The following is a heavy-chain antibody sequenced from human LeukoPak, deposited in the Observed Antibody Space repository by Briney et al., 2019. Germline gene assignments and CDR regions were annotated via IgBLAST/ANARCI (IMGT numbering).Heavy chain of an antibody. CDR2: ISGSGGST. D-gene: IGHD3-9*01. V-gene: IGHV3-23*01. CDR3: AKDQRGDILTGSPFDY. J-gene: IGHJ4*02. Sequence: GGSLRLSCAASGFTFSSYAMSWVRQAPGKGLEWVSAISGSGGSTYYADPVKGRFTISRDTSKNTLYLQMNSLRVEDTAVYFCAKDQRGDILTGSPFDYWGQGTLVTVSS. CDR1: GFTFSSYA.